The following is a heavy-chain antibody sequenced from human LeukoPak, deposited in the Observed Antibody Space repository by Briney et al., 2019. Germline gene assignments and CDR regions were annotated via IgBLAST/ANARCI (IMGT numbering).Heavy chain of an antibody. CDR3: ARGPASGSDFAWFDP. CDR2: INHSGST. CDR1: GGSFSGYY. Sequence: SETLSLTCAVYGGSFSGYYWSWIRQPPGKGLEWIGEINHSGSTNYNPSLKSRVTILVDMSRSQFSLQLNSVTAADTAVYYCARGPASGSDFAWFDPWGQGTLVTVSS. J-gene: IGHJ5*02. V-gene: IGHV4-34*01. D-gene: IGHD3-10*01.